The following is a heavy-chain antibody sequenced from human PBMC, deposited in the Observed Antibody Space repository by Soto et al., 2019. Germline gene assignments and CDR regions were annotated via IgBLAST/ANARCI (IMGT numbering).Heavy chain of an antibody. CDR1: GFTFTGSA. CDR3: AGPGPFDS. Sequence: DVQLVESGGGLVQPGGSLKLSCRTTGFTFTGSAIHWVRQAPGKGLEWIGRIRNKANNYATAYPASVTGRFTISRDDSKSTAYLEMSSLTNEDTAMYYCAGPGPFDSWGQGTLVIVSS. CDR2: IRNKANNYAT. D-gene: IGHD1-1*01. V-gene: IGHV3-73*01. J-gene: IGHJ4*02.